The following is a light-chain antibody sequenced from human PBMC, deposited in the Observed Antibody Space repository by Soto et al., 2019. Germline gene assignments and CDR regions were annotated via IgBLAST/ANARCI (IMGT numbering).Light chain of an antibody. CDR2: TNN. Sequence: QSVLTQPPSVSGAPGQRVTISCTGSNSNIGAGYDVHWYLQLPGTAPKLLVYTNNNRPSGVPDRFSGSKSGTSASLAITGLQAEDEADYYCSSYTGGNPSYVFGTGTKLTVL. CDR3: SSYTGGNPSYV. J-gene: IGLJ1*01. V-gene: IGLV1-40*01. CDR1: NSNIGAGYD.